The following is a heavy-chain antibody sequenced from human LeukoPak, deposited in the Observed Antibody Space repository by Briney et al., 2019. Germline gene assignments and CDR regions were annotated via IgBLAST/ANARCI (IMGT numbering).Heavy chain of an antibody. CDR1: AYTFTNYG. CDR3: ARDGYFDH. Sequence: ASVKVSCTASAYTFTNYGIAWVRQAPGQGLEWMGWISAHKGNTNYAQKLQGRVTMTTDTSTSTAYMELRSLASGDTAVYYRARDGYFDHWGQGTLVTVSS. J-gene: IGHJ4*02. V-gene: IGHV1-18*01. CDR2: ISAHKGNT.